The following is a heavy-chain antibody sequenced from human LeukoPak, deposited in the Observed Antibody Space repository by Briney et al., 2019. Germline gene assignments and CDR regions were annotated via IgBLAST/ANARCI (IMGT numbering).Heavy chain of an antibody. CDR2: IYYSGST. Sequence: SETLSLTCTVSGGSISSSSYYWGWIRQHPGKGLEWIGYIYYSGSTYYNPSLKSRVTISVDTSKNQFSLKLSSVTAADTAVYYCARGAGYYGSGYYMDVWGKGTTVTVSS. V-gene: IGHV4-31*03. CDR3: ARGAGYYGSGYYMDV. CDR1: GGSISSSSYY. D-gene: IGHD3-10*01. J-gene: IGHJ6*03.